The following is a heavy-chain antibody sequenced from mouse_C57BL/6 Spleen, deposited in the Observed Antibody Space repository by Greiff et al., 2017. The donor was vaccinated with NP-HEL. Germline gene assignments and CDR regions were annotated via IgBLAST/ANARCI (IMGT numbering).Heavy chain of an antibody. CDR3: ARWGTLLRPGFDY. V-gene: IGHV1-59*01. Sequence: QVQLQQPGAELVRPGTSVKLSCKASGYTFTSYWMHWVKQRPGQGLEWIGVIDPSDSYTNYNQKFKGKATLTVDTSSSTAYMQLSSLTSEDSAVYYCARWGTLLRPGFDYWGQGTTLTVSS. CDR1: GYTFTSYW. D-gene: IGHD2-12*01. J-gene: IGHJ2*01. CDR2: IDPSDSYT.